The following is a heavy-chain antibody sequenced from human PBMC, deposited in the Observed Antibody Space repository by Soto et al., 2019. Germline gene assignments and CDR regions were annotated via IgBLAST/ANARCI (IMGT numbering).Heavy chain of an antibody. V-gene: IGHV3-30*18. D-gene: IGHD2-2*02. Sequence: GGSLRLSCEASGFTFSNYVMHWVRQAPGKGLEWVAVISSDGANKNYANSVKGRFTISRDNSMKTIYLQMNSLRVEDTAVYYCAKTGSYCTGTSCYMNWFDRWGQGGVVTVSS. J-gene: IGHJ5*02. CDR1: GFTFSNYV. CDR3: AKTGSYCTGTSCYMNWFDR. CDR2: ISSDGANK.